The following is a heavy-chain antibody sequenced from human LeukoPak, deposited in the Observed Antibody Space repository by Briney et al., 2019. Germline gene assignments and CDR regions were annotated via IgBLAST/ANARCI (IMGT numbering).Heavy chain of an antibody. CDR3: AKDGYGVNSEYYFYYGMDV. V-gene: IGHV3-23*01. J-gene: IGHJ6*02. D-gene: IGHD4-23*01. Sequence: GGSLRLSCAASGFTFSAFWMHWVRQAPGKGLEWVSGISGSGVNIRYADSVKGRFTISRDNSKNTLYLQMNSLRAEDTALYYCAKDGYGVNSEYYFYYGMDVWGQGTTVTVSS. CDR2: ISGSGVNI. CDR1: GFTFSAFW.